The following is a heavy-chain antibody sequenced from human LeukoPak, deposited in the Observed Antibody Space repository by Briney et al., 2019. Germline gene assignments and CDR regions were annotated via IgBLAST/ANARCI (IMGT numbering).Heavy chain of an antibody. J-gene: IGHJ3*02. V-gene: IGHV1-8*03. Sequence: ASVKVSCKASGYTFTSYDINWVRQATGQGLEWMGWMNPNSGNTGYAQKFQGRVTITRNTPISTAYMELDRLRSEDTAVYYCASSLNYDILTGYSAFDIWGQGTMVTVSS. D-gene: IGHD3-9*01. CDR3: ASSLNYDILTGYSAFDI. CDR2: MNPNSGNT. CDR1: GYTFTSYD.